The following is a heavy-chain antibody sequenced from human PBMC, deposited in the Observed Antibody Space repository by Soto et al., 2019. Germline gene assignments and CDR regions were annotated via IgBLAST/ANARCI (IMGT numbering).Heavy chain of an antibody. V-gene: IGHV3-33*01. J-gene: IGHJ3*02. CDR3: ARDSTPDELAYCGGDCYVDAFDI. CDR2: IWYDGSNK. D-gene: IGHD2-21*02. Sequence: PGGSLRLSCAASVFTFSSYCMHWVRQAPGKGLEWVAVIWYDGSNKYYADSVKGRFTISRDNSKNTLYLQMNSLRAEDTAVYYCARDSTPDELAYCGGDCYVDAFDIWGQGTMVTVSS. CDR1: VFTFSSYC.